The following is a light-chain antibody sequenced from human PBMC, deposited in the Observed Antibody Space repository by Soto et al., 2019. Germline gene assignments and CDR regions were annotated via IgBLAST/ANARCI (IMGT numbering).Light chain of an antibody. V-gene: IGKV3-20*01. CDR3: QQYGSFPT. CDR2: GAS. J-gene: IGKJ1*01. Sequence: EIVLTQSPGTLSLSPGERATLSCRASQSVSSSYLAWYQQKPGQAPRLLIYGASSRATGIPDRFSGSGSGTDFTLTISRLEPEDLAVYYCQQYGSFPTFGQGTKVEIK. CDR1: QSVSSSY.